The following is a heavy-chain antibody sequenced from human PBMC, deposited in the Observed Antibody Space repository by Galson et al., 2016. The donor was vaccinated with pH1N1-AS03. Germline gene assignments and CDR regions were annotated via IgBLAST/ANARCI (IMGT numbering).Heavy chain of an antibody. CDR2: ISWNGGDT. J-gene: IGHJ4*02. Sequence: SLRLSCAASGFTFNKYTMHWVRQAPGKGLEWVSLISWNGGDTYYADSVKGRFAISRDNSKNSLFLQMYSLRTEDTAFYYCAQDVPNYGGIDYWGQGTLVTVST. CDR1: GFTFNKYT. D-gene: IGHD4-23*01. V-gene: IGHV3-43*01. CDR3: AQDVPNYGGIDY.